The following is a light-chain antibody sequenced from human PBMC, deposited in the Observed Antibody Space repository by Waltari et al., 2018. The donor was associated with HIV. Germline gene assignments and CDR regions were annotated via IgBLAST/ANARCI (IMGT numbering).Light chain of an antibody. CDR1: SSNIGHNY. V-gene: IGLV1-51*01. CDR2: DKN. J-gene: IGLJ2*01. CDR3: GTWDSSLSAVV. Sequence: QSVLTQPPSVSAAPGQKVTISCSGSSSNIGHNYVSWYQQLPGTAPKLLIYDKNKRPSGIPDRVSGSKSGTSATLGITGLQTGDEADYYCGTWDSSLSAVVFGGGTKLTVL.